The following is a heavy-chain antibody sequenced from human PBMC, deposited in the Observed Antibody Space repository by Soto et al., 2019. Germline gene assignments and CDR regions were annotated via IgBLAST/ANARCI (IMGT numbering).Heavy chain of an antibody. V-gene: IGHV1-18*01. Sequence: ASVKVSCKASGYTFTNYDLSWVRQAPGQGLEWIGWISAYNGNTKYAQNLRDRVTMTTDTSTTTAYMELRSLTSDDTAVYYCARGEERVAMPSGYWGQGTLVTVSS. CDR2: ISAYNGNT. CDR1: GYTFTNYD. J-gene: IGHJ4*02. CDR3: ARGEERVAMPSGY. D-gene: IGHD2-2*01.